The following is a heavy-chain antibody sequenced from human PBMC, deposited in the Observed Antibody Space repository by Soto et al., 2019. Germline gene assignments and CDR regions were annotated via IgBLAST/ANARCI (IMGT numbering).Heavy chain of an antibody. Sequence: SDTLCRTCSVSGGSINSYWWSWIRQPAGKGLEWIGRVYSRGTTDYNPSLNSRATMSVETSKKQFSMKLTSVTAADTAVYYCARDIGSYAYAEGYWGQG. CDR3: ARDIGSYAYAEGY. V-gene: IGHV4-4*07. CDR1: GGSINSYW. J-gene: IGHJ4*02. CDR2: VYSRGTT. D-gene: IGHD2-2*01.